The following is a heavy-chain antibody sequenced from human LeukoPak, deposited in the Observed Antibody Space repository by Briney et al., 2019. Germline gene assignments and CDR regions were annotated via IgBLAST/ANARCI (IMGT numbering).Heavy chain of an antibody. V-gene: IGHV4-61*02. CDR1: GGSISSGSYY. Sequence: PSETLSLTCTVSGGSISSGSYYWSWIRQPAGKGLEWIGRIYTSGSTNYNPSLKSRVTISVDTSKNQFSLKLSSVTAADTAVYYCARIDILKYYYYMDVWGKGTTVTISS. J-gene: IGHJ6*03. CDR3: ARIDILKYYYYMDV. D-gene: IGHD3-9*01. CDR2: IYTSGST.